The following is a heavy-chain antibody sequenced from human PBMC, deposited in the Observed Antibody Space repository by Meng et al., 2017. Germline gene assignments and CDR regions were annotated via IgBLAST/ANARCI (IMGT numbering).Heavy chain of an antibody. J-gene: IGHJ4*02. CDR2: INHSGST. V-gene: IGHV4-34*01. Sequence: SETLSLTCAVYGGSFSGYYRSWIRQPPGKGLEWIGEINHSGSTNYNPSLKSRVTISVDTSKNQFSLKLSSVTAADTAVYYCASDFFRGGDCCGWGQGTLVTVSS. CDR3: ASDFFRGGDCCG. CDR1: GGSFSGYY. D-gene: IGHD2-21*02.